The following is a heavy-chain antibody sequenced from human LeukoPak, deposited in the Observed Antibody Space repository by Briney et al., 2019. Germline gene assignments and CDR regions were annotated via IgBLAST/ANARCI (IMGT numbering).Heavy chain of an antibody. CDR3: ASTYSSGWLNFDY. Sequence: GGSLRLSCAASGFIFSSYSMNWVRQAPGKGLEWVSYISSSSSTIYYADSVKGRFTISRDNAKNSLYLQMNSLRAEDTAVYYCASTYSSGWLNFDYWGQGTLVTVSS. CDR1: GFIFSSYS. CDR2: ISSSSSTI. V-gene: IGHV3-48*04. J-gene: IGHJ4*02. D-gene: IGHD6-19*01.